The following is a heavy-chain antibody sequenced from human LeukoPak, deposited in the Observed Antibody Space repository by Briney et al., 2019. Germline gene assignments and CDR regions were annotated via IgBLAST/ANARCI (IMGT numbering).Heavy chain of an antibody. CDR2: INPSGGST. Sequence: ASVKVSCKASGYTFTRYYMYWVRQAPGQGLEWMGIINPSGGSTNYAQKFQGRVTMIRDTSTNTVYMELSSLRSEDTAVYYCARGPSITMIRGGQWYYYMDVWGKGTTVTVSS. V-gene: IGHV1-46*01. CDR1: GYTFTRYY. CDR3: ARGPSITMIRGGQWYYYMDV. J-gene: IGHJ6*03. D-gene: IGHD3-10*01.